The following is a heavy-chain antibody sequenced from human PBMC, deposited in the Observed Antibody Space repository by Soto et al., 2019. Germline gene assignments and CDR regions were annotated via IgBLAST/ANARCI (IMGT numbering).Heavy chain of an antibody. Sequence: QAQLVQSGAEVKKPGASVKVSCKASGYTFYSHSISWVRQAPGQGLEWMGRISADNSNTKYAQKFRGRDTMTTDTXXSTVDMELRNLRSDDTAVYYCARCIQQDYYYGMDVWGQGTTVTVSS. V-gene: IGHV1-18*01. CDR1: GYTFYSHS. J-gene: IGHJ6*02. CDR2: ISADNSNT. CDR3: ARCIQQDYYYGMDV. D-gene: IGHD5-18*01.